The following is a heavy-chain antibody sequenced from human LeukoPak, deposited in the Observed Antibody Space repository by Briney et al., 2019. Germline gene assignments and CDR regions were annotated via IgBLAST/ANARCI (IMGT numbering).Heavy chain of an antibody. Sequence: PGGSLRLSCAASGFTFSSYAMHWVRQAPGKGLEWVAVISYDGSNKYYADSVKGRFTISRDNSKNTLYLQMNSLRAEDTAVYYCARTTSGYYPYFFDYWGQGTLVTVSS. D-gene: IGHD3-22*01. CDR3: ARTTSGYYPYFFDY. CDR1: GFTFSSYA. J-gene: IGHJ4*02. CDR2: ISYDGSNK. V-gene: IGHV3-30*04.